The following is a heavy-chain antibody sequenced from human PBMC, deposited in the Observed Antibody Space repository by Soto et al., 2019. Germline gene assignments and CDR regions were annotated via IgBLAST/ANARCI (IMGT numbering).Heavy chain of an antibody. Sequence: GGSLRLSCAASGFTFSSYGMHWVRQAPGKGLEWMAVIWYDGSNKYYADSVKGRFTISRDNSKNTLYLQMNSLRAEDTAVYYCARRQGNYYDFWSGSNIDAFDIWGQGTMVTVSS. CDR3: ARRQGNYYDFWSGSNIDAFDI. J-gene: IGHJ3*02. D-gene: IGHD3-3*01. CDR1: GFTFSSYG. V-gene: IGHV3-33*01. CDR2: IWYDGSNK.